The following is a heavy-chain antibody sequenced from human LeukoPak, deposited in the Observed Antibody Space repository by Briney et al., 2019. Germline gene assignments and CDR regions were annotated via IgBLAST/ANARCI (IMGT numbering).Heavy chain of an antibody. V-gene: IGHV3-66*01. CDR2: VYSGGST. CDR3: ARYPPAVLIDSWG. CDR1: GFIVTNNY. D-gene: IGHD2-8*01. Sequence: GGSLRLSCTASGFIVTNNYINWVRQAPGKGLEWVSLVYSGGSTYYADSVKGRVTISRNNSKNMVYLQMNSLRAEDTAMDNCARYPPAVLIDSWGWRQGTVVTVS. J-gene: IGHJ4*02.